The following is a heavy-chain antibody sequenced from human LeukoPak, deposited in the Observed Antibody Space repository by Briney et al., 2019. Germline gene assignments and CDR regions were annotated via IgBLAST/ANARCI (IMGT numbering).Heavy chain of an antibody. V-gene: IGHV4-59*08. CDR3: ARHKRDYYDSSDDAFGI. Sequence: SETLSLTCTVSGGSVSSYYWSWIRQPPGKGLEWIGYMYYSGSTNYNPTLKSRVTISVDTSKNQFSLKLNSVTAADTAVYYCARHKRDYYDSSDDAFGIWGQGAMVTVSS. J-gene: IGHJ3*02. CDR2: MYYSGST. CDR1: GGSVSSYY. D-gene: IGHD3-22*01.